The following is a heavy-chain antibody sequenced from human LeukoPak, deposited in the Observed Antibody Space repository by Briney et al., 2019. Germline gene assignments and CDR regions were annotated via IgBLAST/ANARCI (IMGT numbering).Heavy chain of an antibody. CDR3: ARSLTTTGLNFDY. D-gene: IGHD1-1*01. V-gene: IGHV4-30-2*01. CDR1: GGSISSGGYS. J-gene: IGHJ4*02. CDR2: IFHSGST. Sequence: PSETLSLTCAVSGGSISSGGYSWSWIRQPPGKGLEWIGYIFHSGSTYYNPSLKSRVTISVDTSKNQFSLRLSSVTAADTAVYYCARSLTTTGLNFDYWGQGTLVTVSS.